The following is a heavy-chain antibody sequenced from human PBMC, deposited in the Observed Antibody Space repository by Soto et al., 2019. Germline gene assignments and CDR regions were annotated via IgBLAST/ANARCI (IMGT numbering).Heavy chain of an antibody. V-gene: IGHV3-23*01. CDR3: AKDGAVVVVAATDYYYYGMDV. J-gene: IGHJ6*02. D-gene: IGHD2-15*01. CDR1: GLTFSSYA. CDR2: ISGSGGST. Sequence: GGSLRLSCAASGLTFSSYAMSWVRQAPGKGLGWVSAISGSGGSTYYADSVKGRFTISRDNSKNTLYLQMNSLRAEDTAVYYCAKDGAVVVVAATDYYYYGMDVWGQGTTVTVSS.